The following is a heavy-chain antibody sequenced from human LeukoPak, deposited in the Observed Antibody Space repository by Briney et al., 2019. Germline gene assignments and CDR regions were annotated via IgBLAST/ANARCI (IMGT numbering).Heavy chain of an antibody. CDR1: GYTFTSYG. D-gene: IGHD2-21*01. J-gene: IGHJ3*02. Sequence: GASVKVSCKASGYTFTSYGISWVRQAPGQGLEWMGWISAYNGNTNYAQKLQGRVTMTTDTSTSTAYMELSSLRSNDTAVYYCASNREYCGDDCYSYDAFDIWGQGTMVTVSS. CDR2: ISAYNGNT. V-gene: IGHV1-18*01. CDR3: ASNREYCGDDCYSYDAFDI.